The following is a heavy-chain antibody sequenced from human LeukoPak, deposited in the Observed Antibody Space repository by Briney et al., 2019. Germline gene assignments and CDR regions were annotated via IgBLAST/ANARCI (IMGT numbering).Heavy chain of an antibody. J-gene: IGHJ4*02. Sequence: SETLSLTCTVSGGSISSGSYYWSWIRQPAGKGLEWIGRIYTSGSTNYNPSLKSRVTISVDTSKNQFSLKLSSVTAADTAVYYCARAPESVMDTAMVLDYWGQGTLVTVSS. V-gene: IGHV4-61*02. CDR3: ARAPESVMDTAMVLDY. CDR1: GGSISSGSYY. CDR2: IYTSGST. D-gene: IGHD5-18*01.